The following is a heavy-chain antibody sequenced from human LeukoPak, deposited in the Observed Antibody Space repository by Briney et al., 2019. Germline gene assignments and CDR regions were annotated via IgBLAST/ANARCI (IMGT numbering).Heavy chain of an antibody. Sequence: ASVKVSCKASGYTFTSYYMHWVRQAPGQGLDWMGIINPSGGSASYAQKFQGRVTMTRDTSTSNVYMELSSLRSEDTAVYYCAGGPLPGYYYDSSGYNGAFDIWGQGTMVTVSS. D-gene: IGHD3-22*01. CDR1: GYTFTSYY. CDR2: INPSGGSA. J-gene: IGHJ3*02. CDR3: AGGPLPGYYYDSSGYNGAFDI. V-gene: IGHV1-46*01.